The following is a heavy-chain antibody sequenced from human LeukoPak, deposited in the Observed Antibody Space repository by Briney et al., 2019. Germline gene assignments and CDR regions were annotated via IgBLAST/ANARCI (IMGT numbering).Heavy chain of an antibody. V-gene: IGHV3-30*18. CDR3: AKALPRHSGSYPSGD. D-gene: IGHD1-26*01. J-gene: IGHJ4*02. CDR1: GFTFSSYG. CDR2: ISYDGSNK. Sequence: AGGSLRLSCAASGFTFSSYGMHWVRQAPGKGLEGVAVISYDGSNKYYADSVKGRFTISRDNSKNTLYLQMNSLRAEDTAVYYCAKALPRHSGSYPSGDWGQGTLVTVSS.